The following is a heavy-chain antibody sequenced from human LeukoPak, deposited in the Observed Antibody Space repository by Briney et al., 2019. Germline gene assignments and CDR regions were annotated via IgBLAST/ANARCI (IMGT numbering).Heavy chain of an antibody. Sequence: PGGSLRLSCVASGFAFNTFWMSWVRRAPGKGPEWVANIKPDGSEKSYVDSVKGRFTISRDNAKNSLYLQMNSLRAEDTAVYYCARVGGKYSSSGYWGQGTLVTVSP. D-gene: IGHD6-6*01. CDR3: ARVGGKYSSSGY. CDR2: IKPDGSEK. J-gene: IGHJ4*02. V-gene: IGHV3-7*01. CDR1: GFAFNTFW.